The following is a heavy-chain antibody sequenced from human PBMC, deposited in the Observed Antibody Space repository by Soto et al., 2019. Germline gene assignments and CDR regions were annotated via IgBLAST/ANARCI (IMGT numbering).Heavy chain of an antibody. CDR2: IYYSGST. D-gene: IGHD5-18*01. J-gene: IGHJ6*02. CDR3: ARHSGYSFYYYYGMDV. V-gene: IGHV4-59*08. CDR1: GGSISSYY. Sequence: PSETLSLTCTVSGGSISSYYWSWIRQPPGKGLEWIGYIYYSGSTNYNPSLKSRVTISVDTSKNQFSLKLSPVTAADTAVYYCARHSGYSFYYYYGMDVWGQGTTVTVSS.